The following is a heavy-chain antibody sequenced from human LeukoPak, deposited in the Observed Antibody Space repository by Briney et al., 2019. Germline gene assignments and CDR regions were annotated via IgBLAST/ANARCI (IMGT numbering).Heavy chain of an antibody. D-gene: IGHD2-15*01. J-gene: IGHJ4*02. CDR2: INHSGST. V-gene: IGHV4-34*01. CDR3: ARSEDSVFDY. CDR1: GGSFGGYY. Sequence: SETLSLTCAVYGGSFGGYYWSWIRQPPGKGLEWIGEINHSGSTNYNPSLKSRVTISVDTSKNQFSLKLSPVTAADTAVYYCARSEDSVFDYWGQGTLVTVSS.